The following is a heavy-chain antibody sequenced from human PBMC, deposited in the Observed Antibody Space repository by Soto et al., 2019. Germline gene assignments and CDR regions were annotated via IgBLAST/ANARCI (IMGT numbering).Heavy chain of an antibody. V-gene: IGHV4-31*03. D-gene: IGHD3-9*01. CDR1: GGSISSGGYY. CDR2: IYYSGST. J-gene: IGHJ4*02. CDR3: ARGGYDILTGYPTAYFDY. Sequence: SETLSLTCTVSGGSISSGGYYWSWIRQHPGKGLEWIGYIYYSGSTYYNPSLKSRVTISVDTSKNQFSLKLSSVTAADTAVYYCARGGYDILTGYPTAYFDYWGQGTLVTVS.